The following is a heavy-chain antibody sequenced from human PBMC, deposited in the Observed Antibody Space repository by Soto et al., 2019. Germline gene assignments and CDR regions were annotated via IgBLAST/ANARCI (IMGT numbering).Heavy chain of an antibody. Sequence: ASVKVSCKASGFTFTRSAVQWVRQARGQRLEWIGWIVVGSGNTNYAQEFQERVTITRDMSTSTAYMEVSSLTSEDTAVYFCATVGWSGYWDNLYYYGMDVWG. CDR2: IVVGSGNT. CDR3: ATVGWSGYWDNLYYYGMDV. V-gene: IGHV1-58*01. J-gene: IGHJ6*02. CDR1: GFTFTRSA. D-gene: IGHD3-3*01.